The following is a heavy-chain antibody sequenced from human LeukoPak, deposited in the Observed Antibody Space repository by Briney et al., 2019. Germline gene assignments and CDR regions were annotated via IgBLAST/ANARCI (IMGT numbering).Heavy chain of an antibody. CDR3: VKSGYNRYDY. J-gene: IGHJ4*02. CDR2: ISGSGGST. Sequence: GGSLRLSCAASGFTFSTCAMSWVRQAPGKGLEWVSSISGSGGSTYYADSVKGRFTISRDTSKNTLYLQMNRLRAADTAVYYCVKSGYNRYDYWGQGALVTVSS. D-gene: IGHD5-24*01. CDR1: GFTFSTCA. V-gene: IGHV3-23*01.